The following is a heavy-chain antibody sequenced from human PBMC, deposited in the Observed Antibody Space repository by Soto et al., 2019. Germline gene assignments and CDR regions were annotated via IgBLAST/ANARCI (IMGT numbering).Heavy chain of an antibody. CDR1: GFTFSSYA. J-gene: IGHJ4*02. CDR2: ISYDGSNK. V-gene: IGHV3-30-3*01. Sequence: QVQLVESGVGVVQPGRSLRLSCAASGFTFSSYAMHWVRQAPGKGLEWVAVISYDGSNKYYADSVKGRFTISRDNSKNTLYLQMNTLRAEDTAVYYCAREATYYDFWSGYYPYFDYWGQGTLVTVSS. CDR3: AREATYYDFWSGYYPYFDY. D-gene: IGHD3-3*01.